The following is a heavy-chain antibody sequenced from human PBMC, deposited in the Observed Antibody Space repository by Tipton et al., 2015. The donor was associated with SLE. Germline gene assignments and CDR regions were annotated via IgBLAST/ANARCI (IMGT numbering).Heavy chain of an antibody. CDR2: INHSGRT. CDR3: ARGAEQWLVRGNWFDP. Sequence: TLSLTCAVYGGSFSGYYWSWIRQPPGKGLEWIGEINHSGRTNYNPSLKSRVTISVDTSKNQFSLKLSSVTAADTAVYYCARGAEQWLVRGNWFDPWGQGTLVTVSS. CDR1: GGSFSGYY. D-gene: IGHD6-19*01. V-gene: IGHV4-34*01. J-gene: IGHJ5*02.